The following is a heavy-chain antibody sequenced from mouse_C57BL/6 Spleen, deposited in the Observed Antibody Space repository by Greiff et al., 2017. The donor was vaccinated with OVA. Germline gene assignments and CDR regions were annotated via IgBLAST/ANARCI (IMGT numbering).Heavy chain of an antibody. V-gene: IGHV1-69*01. Sequence: QVQLKQPGAELVMPGASVKLSCKASGYTFTSYWMHWVKQRPGQGLEWIGEIDPSDSYTNYNQKFKGKSTLTVDKSSSTAYMQLSSLTSEDSAVYYCARWGYGKHGDYFDYWGQGTTLTVSS. CDR2: IDPSDSYT. CDR1: GYTFTSYW. J-gene: IGHJ2*01. CDR3: ARWGYGKHGDYFDY. D-gene: IGHD2-10*02.